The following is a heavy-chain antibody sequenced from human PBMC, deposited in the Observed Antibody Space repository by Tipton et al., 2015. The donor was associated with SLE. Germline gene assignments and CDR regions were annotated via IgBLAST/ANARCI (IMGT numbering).Heavy chain of an antibody. CDR1: GGSITSHY. D-gene: IGHD2-15*01. J-gene: IGHJ4*02. Sequence: TLSLTCTVSGGSITSHYWSWVRQPPGKGLEWIGYIHHSGSDYQNPSLKSRVTISVDTSKNQFSLNLSSVTAADTAVYFCARESCNVGNCFSDYWGRGTLVTVSS. CDR3: ARESCNVGNCFSDY. V-gene: IGHV4-59*11. CDR2: IHHSGSD.